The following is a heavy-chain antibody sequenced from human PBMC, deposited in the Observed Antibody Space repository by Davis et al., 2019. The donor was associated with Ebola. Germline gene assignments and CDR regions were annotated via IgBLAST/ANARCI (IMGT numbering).Heavy chain of an antibody. Sequence: AASVKVSCKASGYTFTSYVMHWVRQAPGQRLEWMGWINAGNGNTKYSQKFQGRVTITRDTSASTSYMEMSSLRSEDTAVYYCAREEIVVVVAATDFYYYYGMDVWGKGTTVTVSS. J-gene: IGHJ6*04. CDR1: GYTFTSYV. V-gene: IGHV1-3*01. CDR3: AREEIVVVVAATDFYYYYGMDV. D-gene: IGHD2-15*01. CDR2: INAGNGNT.